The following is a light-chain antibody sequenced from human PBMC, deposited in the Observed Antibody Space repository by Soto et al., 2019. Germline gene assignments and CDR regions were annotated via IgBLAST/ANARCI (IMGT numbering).Light chain of an antibody. Sequence: DIVMTQSPDSLAVSLGERATINCKSSQSVLYSSNNRNYLAWYQQKPGQPPKLLIYWASTRESGVPDRFSGSGSGTDFTLTISSLQAEDVAVSYCQQYYSTPRTFGQGTKVDIK. CDR1: QSVLYSSNNRNY. V-gene: IGKV4-1*01. CDR3: QQYYSTPRT. CDR2: WAS. J-gene: IGKJ1*01.